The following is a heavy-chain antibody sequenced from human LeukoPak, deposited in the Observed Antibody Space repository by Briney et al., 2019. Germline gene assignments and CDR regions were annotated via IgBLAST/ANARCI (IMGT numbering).Heavy chain of an antibody. CDR3: ARGTAPNAFDI. CDR1: GGSISTYY. V-gene: IGHV4-4*07. J-gene: IGHJ3*02. Sequence: SETLSLTCTVSGGSISTYYWSWLRQPAGKGREWIGRIYTSGSTNYNPSPKSRVTMSVDTSKNQFSLKLSSVTAADTAVYFCARGTAPNAFDIWGQGTMVTVS. CDR2: IYTSGST. D-gene: IGHD1/OR15-1a*01.